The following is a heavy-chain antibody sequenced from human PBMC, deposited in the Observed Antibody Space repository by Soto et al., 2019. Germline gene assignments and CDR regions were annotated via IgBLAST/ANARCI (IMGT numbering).Heavy chain of an antibody. J-gene: IGHJ5*02. V-gene: IGHV6-1*01. D-gene: IGHD3-10*01. CDR2: TYYRSKWYN. Sequence: PSQTLSLTCAISGDSVSSNSAAWNWIRQSTSRGLEGLGRTYYRSKWYNDYAVSVKSRITINPDTSKNQFSLQLNSVTPEDTAVYYCARGASPYLLLWFGGTRPSTPNWFDPWGQGTLVTVSS. CDR1: GDSVSSNSAA. CDR3: ARGASPYLLLWFGGTRPSTPNWFDP.